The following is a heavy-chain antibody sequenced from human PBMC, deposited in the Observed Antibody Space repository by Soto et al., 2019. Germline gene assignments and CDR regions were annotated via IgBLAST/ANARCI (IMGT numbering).Heavy chain of an antibody. CDR1: GYSFTSYW. D-gene: IGHD1-7*01. CDR3: ARLGISVTGTTDYYGLDV. V-gene: IGHV5-10-1*01. Sequence: GESLQISCKGSGYSFTSYWISWVRQMPGKGLEWMGRIDPSDSYTNYSPSFQGHVTISADKSISTAYLQWSSLKASDTAMYYCARLGISVTGTTDYYGLDVWGQGTTVTVSS. J-gene: IGHJ6*02. CDR2: IDPSDSYT.